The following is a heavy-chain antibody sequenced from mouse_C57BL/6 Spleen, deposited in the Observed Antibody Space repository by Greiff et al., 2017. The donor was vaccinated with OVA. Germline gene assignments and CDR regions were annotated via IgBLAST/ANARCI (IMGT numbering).Heavy chain of an antibody. Sequence: QVQLQQSGAELVRPGASVKLSCKASGYTFTDYYINWVKQRPGQGLEWIARLYTGSGNTSNNEKFKGKATLTAEKSSSTAYMQLSSLTSEDSAVYFCARGGYGSFDYWGQGTTLTVSS. V-gene: IGHV1-76*01. D-gene: IGHD1-1*01. CDR1: GYTFTDYY. CDR2: LYTGSGNT. J-gene: IGHJ2*01. CDR3: ARGGYGSFDY.